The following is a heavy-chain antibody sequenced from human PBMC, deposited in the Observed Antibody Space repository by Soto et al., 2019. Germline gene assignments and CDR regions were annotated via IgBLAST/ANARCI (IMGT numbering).Heavy chain of an antibody. Sequence: PGGSLRLSCAASGFTFSSCGMHWVRQAPGKGLEWVSFISYDGSNKYYADSVKGRFTISRDNSKRTLYLQMNSLRAEDTAVYYCAKPDFSGSHRPFDXWGQVTLVTVSX. J-gene: IGHJ4*02. V-gene: IGHV3-30*18. CDR1: GFTFSSCG. CDR2: ISYDGSNK. D-gene: IGHD1-26*01. CDR3: AKPDFSGSHRPFDX.